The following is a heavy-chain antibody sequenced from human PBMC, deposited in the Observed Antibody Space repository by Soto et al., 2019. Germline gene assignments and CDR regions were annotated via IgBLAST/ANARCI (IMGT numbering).Heavy chain of an antibody. D-gene: IGHD6-6*01. V-gene: IGHV2-5*02. CDR1: GFSLSTSGVG. CDR3: AHRGSSHSFDI. J-gene: IGHJ3*02. Sequence: QITLKESGPTLVKPTQTLTLTCTFSGFSLSTSGVGVGWIRQPPGKALEWLALIYWDDDKRYSPSLKSRLTXTXXPSKNQVVLTLINMDPVDTATYYCAHRGSSHSFDIWGQGTMVTVSS. CDR2: IYWDDDK.